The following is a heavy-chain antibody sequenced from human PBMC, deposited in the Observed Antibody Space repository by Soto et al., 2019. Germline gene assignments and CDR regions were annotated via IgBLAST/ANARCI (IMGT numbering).Heavy chain of an antibody. CDR2: ISSTGSTP. D-gene: IGHD6-6*01. CDR1: GFPFSDSY. J-gene: IGHJ5*02. Sequence: GGSLRLSCAASGFPFSDSYMAWIRQAPGKGLEEIATISSTGSTPYYADSVKGRFTISRDNAQNSLYLEMNNLRAEDTAVYYRARGQQLVANWLDPWGQGSLVTVSS. V-gene: IGHV3-11*01. CDR3: ARGQQLVANWLDP.